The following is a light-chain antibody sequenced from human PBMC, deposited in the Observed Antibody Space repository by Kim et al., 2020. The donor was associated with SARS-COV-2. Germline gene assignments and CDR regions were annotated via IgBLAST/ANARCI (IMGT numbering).Light chain of an antibody. Sequence: TSVGYRVTITCRASQSGSRNLNWYQHKPGKAPNLLVYTASTLQSGVPSRFSGSGSGTDFTLTISSLQPEDFATYYCQQSYSVPLTFGQGTKVDIK. CDR2: TAS. CDR1: QSGSRN. CDR3: QQSYSVPLT. V-gene: IGKV1-39*01. J-gene: IGKJ1*01.